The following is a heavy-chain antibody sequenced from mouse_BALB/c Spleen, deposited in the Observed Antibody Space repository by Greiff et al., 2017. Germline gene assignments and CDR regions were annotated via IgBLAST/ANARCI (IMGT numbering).Heavy chain of an antibody. J-gene: IGHJ3*01. CDR2: IDPENGNT. CDR3: ARAGTTVVATAY. Sequence: EVQLQQSGAELVRPGALVKLSCKASGFNIKDYYMHWVKQRPEQGLEWIGWIDPENGNTIYDPKFQGKASITADTSSNTAYLQLSSLTSEDTAVYYCARAGTTVVATAYWGQGTLVTVSA. D-gene: IGHD1-1*01. CDR1: GFNIKDYY. V-gene: IGHV14-1*02.